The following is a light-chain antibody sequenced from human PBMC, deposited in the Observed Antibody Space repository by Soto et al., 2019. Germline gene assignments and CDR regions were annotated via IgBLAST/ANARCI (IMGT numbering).Light chain of an antibody. J-gene: IGKJ1*01. V-gene: IGKV1-39*01. CDR2: AAS. CDR1: QSIGNY. Sequence: DIQMTQSPSSLSASVGDRVTITCRASQSIGNYLSWYQQTPGKAPKLLIHAASNLQSGVPSRSSGSGSGTDFTLTISILQPEDFATYYCQQSHTFPRTFGQGTKVEI. CDR3: QQSHTFPRT.